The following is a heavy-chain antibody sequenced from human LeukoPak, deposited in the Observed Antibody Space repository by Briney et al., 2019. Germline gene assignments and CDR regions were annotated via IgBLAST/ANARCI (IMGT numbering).Heavy chain of an antibody. J-gene: IGHJ3*01. D-gene: IGHD5/OR15-5a*01. V-gene: IGHV4-59*01. CDR2: ISYSGTT. CDR1: GGSIGSFY. Sequence: PSETLSLTCTVSGGSIGSFYWSWIRQPPGKGLEYIGYISYSGTTSYNPSLKSRVTISVDTSKNQFSLKLTSVTAADTAVYYCARDKGLPQAFDLWGQGTMVTVSS. CDR3: ARDKGLPQAFDL.